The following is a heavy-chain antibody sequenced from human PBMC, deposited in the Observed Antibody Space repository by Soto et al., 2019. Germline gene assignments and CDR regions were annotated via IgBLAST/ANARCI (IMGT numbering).Heavy chain of an antibody. D-gene: IGHD6-6*01. Sequence: EILSLTCAVYGGSFSGYYWSWIRQPPGKGLEWIGEINHSGSTNYNPSLKSRVTISVDTSKNQFSLKLSSVTAADTAVYYCAREGYSSSIMDVWGQGTTVTVSS. V-gene: IGHV4-34*01. J-gene: IGHJ6*02. CDR3: AREGYSSSIMDV. CDR1: GGSFSGYY. CDR2: INHSGST.